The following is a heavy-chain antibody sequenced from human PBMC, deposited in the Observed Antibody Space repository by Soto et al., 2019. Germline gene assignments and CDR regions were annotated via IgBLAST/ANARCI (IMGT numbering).Heavy chain of an antibody. J-gene: IGHJ4*02. CDR2: TYYRSKWYN. CDR1: GDSVSSNSAA. D-gene: IGHD3-10*01. CDR3: ARESGHPNWFGSPGGGYFDY. V-gene: IGHV6-1*01. Sequence: SQTLSLTCAISGDSVSSNSAAWNWIRQSPSRGLEWLGRTYYRSKWYNDYAVSVKSRITTNPDTSKNQFSLQLNSVTPEDTAVYYCARESGHPNWFGSPGGGYFDYWGQGTLVTVS.